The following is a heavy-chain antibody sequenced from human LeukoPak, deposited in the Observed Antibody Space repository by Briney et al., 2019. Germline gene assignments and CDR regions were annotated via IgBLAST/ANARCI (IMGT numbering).Heavy chain of an antibody. V-gene: IGHV1-18*01. CDR2: ISPYNGDT. CDR3: ARGPSFSNSLYYYYYMDV. J-gene: IGHJ6*03. CDR1: GYTFTTYG. Sequence: ASVKVSCKASGYTFTTYGISWVRQAPGQGLEWMGWISPYNGDTNYAQKLQGRVTMTTDTSTSTAYMELRSLRDEDTAVYFCARGPSFSNSLYYYYYMDVWAKGTAVTVSS. D-gene: IGHD4-11*01.